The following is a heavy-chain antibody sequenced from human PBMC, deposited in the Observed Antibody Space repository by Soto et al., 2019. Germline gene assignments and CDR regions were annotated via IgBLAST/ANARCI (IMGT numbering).Heavy chain of an antibody. Sequence: LRLSCAASGFTFSSYEMNWVRQAPGKGLEWASYISSSGSTIYYADSVKGRFTISRDNAKNSLYLQMNSLRAEDTAVYYCARDMVRGVIPPLDAFDIWGQGTMVTVSS. CDR3: ARDMVRGVIPPLDAFDI. J-gene: IGHJ3*02. D-gene: IGHD3-10*01. CDR2: ISSSGSTI. CDR1: GFTFSSYE. V-gene: IGHV3-48*03.